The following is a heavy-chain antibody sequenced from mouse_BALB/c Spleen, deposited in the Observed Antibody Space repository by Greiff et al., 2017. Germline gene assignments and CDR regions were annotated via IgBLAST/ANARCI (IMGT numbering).Heavy chain of an antibody. V-gene: IGHV5-12-2*01. CDR3: ARHDYDEGAWFAY. CDR2: ISNGGGST. Sequence: EVHLVESGGGLVQPGGSLKLSCAASGFTFSSYTMSWVRQTPEKRLEWVAYISNGGGSTYYPDTVKGRFTISRDNAKNTLYLQMSSLKSEDTAMYYCARHDYDEGAWFAYWGQGTLVTVSA. D-gene: IGHD2-4*01. J-gene: IGHJ3*01. CDR1: GFTFSSYT.